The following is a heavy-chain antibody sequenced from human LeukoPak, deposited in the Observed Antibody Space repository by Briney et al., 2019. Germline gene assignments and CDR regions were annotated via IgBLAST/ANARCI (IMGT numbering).Heavy chain of an antibody. J-gene: IGHJ4*02. D-gene: IGHD3-22*01. V-gene: IGHV3-53*05. CDR3: ARESYYDSSGYYSFDY. Sequence: GGSLRLSCAASGFTVSSNYMSWVRQAPGKGLEWVSVIYSGGSTYYADSVKGRFTISRDNSKNTLYLQMNSLRAEDTAVYYCARESYYDSSGYYSFDYWGQGTLVTVSS. CDR1: GFTVSSNY. CDR2: IYSGGST.